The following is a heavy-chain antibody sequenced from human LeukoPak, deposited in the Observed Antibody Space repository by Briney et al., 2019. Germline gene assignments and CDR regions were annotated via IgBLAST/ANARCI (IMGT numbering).Heavy chain of an antibody. CDR1: GYTFTSYG. D-gene: IGHD3-16*01. J-gene: IGHJ5*02. CDR3: AKGDYDYVLNWFDP. CDR2: ISAYNGNT. V-gene: IGHV1-18*01. Sequence: ASVKVSCKASGYTFTSYGISWVRQAPGQGLEWMGWISAYNGNTNYAQKLQGRVTMTTDTSTSTAYMELRSLRSDDTAVYYCAKGDYDYVLNWFDPWGQGTLVTVSS.